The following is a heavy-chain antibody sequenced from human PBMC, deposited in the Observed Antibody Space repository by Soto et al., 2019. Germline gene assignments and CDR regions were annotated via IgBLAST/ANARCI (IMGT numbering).Heavy chain of an antibody. J-gene: IGHJ5*02. CDR1: GYNFIDYG. Sequence: QVQLVQSGPEVKKPGSSVKVSCKASGYNFIDYGINWVRQAPGQGLEYLGWISAYTGNTNFAQSLQGRVTLTTDSATTTASLDLRSLRPDATAVYYRARDLHPYFYSSAPKPFDPWGQGTLVTVSS. V-gene: IGHV1-18*01. CDR2: ISAYTGNT. D-gene: IGHD3-10*01. CDR3: ARDLHPYFYSSAPKPFDP.